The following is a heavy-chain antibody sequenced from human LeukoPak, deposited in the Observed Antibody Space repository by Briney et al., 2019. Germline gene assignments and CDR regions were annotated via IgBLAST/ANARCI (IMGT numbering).Heavy chain of an antibody. J-gene: IGHJ6*03. D-gene: IGHD2-2*01. V-gene: IGHV4-59*01. CDR3: AGRGGTSYDYYYYYMDV. CDR2: IYYSGST. Sequence: PSETLSLTCTVSGGSISSYYWSWIRQSPGKGLEWIGYIYYSGSTNYNPSLKSRVTISVDTSKNQFSLKLSSVTAADTAVYYCAGRGGTSYDYYYYYMDVWGKGTTVTVSS. CDR1: GGSISSYY.